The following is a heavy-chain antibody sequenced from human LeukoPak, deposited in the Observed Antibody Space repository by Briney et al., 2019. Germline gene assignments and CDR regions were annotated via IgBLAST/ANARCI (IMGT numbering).Heavy chain of an antibody. J-gene: IGHJ4*02. D-gene: IGHD2-2*02. CDR2: IYYSGST. V-gene: IGHV4-61*01. CDR1: GGSVSSGSYY. Sequence: PSETLSLTCTVSGGSVSSGSYYWSWIRQPPGKGLEWIGYIYYSGSTNYNPSLKSRVTISVDTPKNQFSLKLSSVTAADTAVYYCARAGPYCSSTSCYKVSDYWGQGTLVTVSS. CDR3: ARAGPYCSSTSCYKVSDY.